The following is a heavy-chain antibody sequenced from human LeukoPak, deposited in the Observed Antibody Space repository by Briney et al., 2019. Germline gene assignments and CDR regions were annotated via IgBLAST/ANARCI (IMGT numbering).Heavy chain of an antibody. D-gene: IGHD3-3*01. J-gene: IGHJ5*01. V-gene: IGHV3-30*02. CDR2: LRYDGSNA. CDR1: GFTFSSHG. Sequence: GGSLRLSCAASGFTFSSHGIHWVRQSPGKGPEWVAFLRYDGSNAYYSDSVKGRFTISRDNSRNTVHLEMNRLRPEDTAVYYCAKGGRITLFGVVDSWGQGTLVTVSS. CDR3: AKGGRITLFGVVDS.